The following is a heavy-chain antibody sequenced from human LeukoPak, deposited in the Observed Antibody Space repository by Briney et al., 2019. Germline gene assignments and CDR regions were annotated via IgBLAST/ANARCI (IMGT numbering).Heavy chain of an antibody. CDR3: AKTKRFLEWFFDY. CDR1: GFTFSSYA. CDR2: ISGSGGST. Sequence: PGGSLRLSCAASGFTFSSYAVSWVRQAPGKGLEWVSAISGSGGSTYYADSVKGRFTISRDNSKNTLYLQMNSLRAEDTAVYYCAKTKRFLEWFFDYWGQGTLVTVSS. J-gene: IGHJ4*02. V-gene: IGHV3-23*01. D-gene: IGHD3-3*01.